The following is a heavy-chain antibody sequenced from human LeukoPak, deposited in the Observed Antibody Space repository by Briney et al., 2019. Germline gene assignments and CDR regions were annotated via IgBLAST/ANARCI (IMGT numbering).Heavy chain of an antibody. CDR3: ARLDSGWRYFDY. J-gene: IGHJ4*02. D-gene: IGHD6-19*01. V-gene: IGHV4-31*03. CDR2: IYYGGST. Sequence: PSETPSLTCTVSGGSISSGGYYWSWIRQHPGKGLEWIGYIYYGGSTYYNPSLKSRVTISVDTSKNQFSLKLTSVTAADTAVYHCARLDSGWRYFDYWGQGTLVTASS. CDR1: GGSISSGGYY.